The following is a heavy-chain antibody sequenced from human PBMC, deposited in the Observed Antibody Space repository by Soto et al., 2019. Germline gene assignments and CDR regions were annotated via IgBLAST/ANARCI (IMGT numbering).Heavy chain of an antibody. J-gene: IGHJ6*02. Sequence: QITLKESGPTLVKPTQTLTLTCTFSGFSLSTSGVGVGWIRQPPGKALEWLALIYWDDDKRYSPSLKSRLTITKDTTKNQVVLTMTNIDPVDTATYYCAHYNGYCSGGSCYYDYYGMDVWGQGTTVTVSS. V-gene: IGHV2-5*02. CDR1: GFSLSTSGVG. CDR3: AHYNGYCSGGSCYYDYYGMDV. D-gene: IGHD2-15*01. CDR2: IYWDDDK.